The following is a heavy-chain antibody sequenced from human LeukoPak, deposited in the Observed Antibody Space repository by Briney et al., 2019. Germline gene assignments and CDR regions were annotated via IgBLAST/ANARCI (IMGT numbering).Heavy chain of an antibody. J-gene: IGHJ4*02. Sequence: GGSLRLSCAASGFTFTTYGMYWVRQAPGKGLEWVSYISSSDNTIYYADSVKGRFTISRDNARNSLYLQMNSLRAEDTAVYYCAKDGGGWYTSGWYYFDYWGQGTLVTVSS. CDR3: AKDGGGWYTSGWYYFDY. V-gene: IGHV3-48*01. D-gene: IGHD6-19*01. CDR1: GFTFTTYG. CDR2: ISSSDNTI.